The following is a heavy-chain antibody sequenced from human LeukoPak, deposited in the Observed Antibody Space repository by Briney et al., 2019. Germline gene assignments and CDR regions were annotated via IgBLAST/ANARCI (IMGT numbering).Heavy chain of an antibody. V-gene: IGHV1-69*04. CDR2: IISILGIA. CDR3: AGGSIYYYYGMDV. D-gene: IGHD3-10*01. J-gene: IGHJ6*02. Sequence: SVKVSFKASGGIFSSYAISWVRQAPGQGLEWMGSIISILGIANYEQKFQSRVTITADKSTRTAYMELSSLRSEDTAVYYCAGGSIYYYYGMDVWGQGTTVTVSS. CDR1: GGIFSSYA.